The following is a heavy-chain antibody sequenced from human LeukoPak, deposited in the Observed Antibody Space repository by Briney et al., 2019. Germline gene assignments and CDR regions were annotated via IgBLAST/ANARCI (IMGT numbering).Heavy chain of an antibody. CDR1: GFTFSNAW. CDR2: ISYDGSNK. J-gene: IGHJ3*02. V-gene: IGHV3-30-3*01. Sequence: GGSLRLSCAASGFTFSNAWMSWVRQAPGKGLEWVAVISYDGSNKYYADSVKGRFTISRDNSKNTLYLQMNSLRAEDTAVYYCARDLRWDGAFDIWGHGTMVTVSS. D-gene: IGHD4-23*01. CDR3: ARDLRWDGAFDI.